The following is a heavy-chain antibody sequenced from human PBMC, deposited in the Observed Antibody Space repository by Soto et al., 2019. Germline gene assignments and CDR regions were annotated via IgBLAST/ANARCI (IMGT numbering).Heavy chain of an antibody. D-gene: IGHD3-9*01. J-gene: IGHJ4*02. V-gene: IGHV3-74*01. CDR2: LNSDGSDT. CDR3: ARRYYDVVTGYSLDY. Sequence: GESLKISCAASGFTFSSYWMHWVRQAPGKGLEWVSRLNSDGSDTKYADSVKGRFTISRDNAKNTVYLQMNSLRAEDTAIYYCARRYYDVVTGYSLDYWGQGILVTVSS. CDR1: GFTFSSYW.